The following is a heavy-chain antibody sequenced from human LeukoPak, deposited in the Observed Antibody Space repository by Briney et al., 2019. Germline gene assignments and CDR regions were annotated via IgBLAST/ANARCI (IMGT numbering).Heavy chain of an antibody. V-gene: IGHV3-53*01. Sequence: GGSLRLSCAASGFSVSNNYMSWVRQAPGRGLEWVSVIYSGGGTYYADSVKGRFTISRDNSKNMLYLQMNSLSAEDTAVYYCARDPGGYYYDSSGYRFDYWGRGTLVTVSS. CDR1: GFSVSNNY. D-gene: IGHD3-22*01. CDR2: IYSGGGT. J-gene: IGHJ4*02. CDR3: ARDPGGYYYDSSGYRFDY.